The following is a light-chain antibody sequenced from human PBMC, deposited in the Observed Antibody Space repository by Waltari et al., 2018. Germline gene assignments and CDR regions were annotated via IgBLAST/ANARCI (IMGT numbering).Light chain of an antibody. V-gene: IGLV3-19*01. CDR2: GKN. J-gene: IGLJ2*01. CDR3: NSRDSSGNHVI. CDR1: TLRDYY. Sequence: SSELTQDPTVSVALGQTVRITCQGDTLRDYYASWYQLKPGQAPVLLIYGKNNRPSGIPDRFSGSTSGTTSSLTITGAQAEDEADFYCNSRDSSGNHVIFGGGTKLTVL.